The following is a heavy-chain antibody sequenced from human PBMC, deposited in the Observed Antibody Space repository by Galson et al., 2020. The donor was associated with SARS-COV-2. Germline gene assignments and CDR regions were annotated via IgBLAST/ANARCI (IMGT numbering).Heavy chain of an antibody. CDR3: ARRYSYGSGSYFWFDP. V-gene: IGHV4-59*01. CDR2: IYYSGGT. CDR1: GDSITNYY. Sequence: SENLSLTCSVSGDSITNYYWSWIRQPPGKGLEWIGYIYYSGGTYYNPSLNSRVTISIDTSKTQFSLRLTSVTAADTAVYYCARRYSYGSGSYFWFDPWGQGTLVAVSS. J-gene: IGHJ5*02. D-gene: IGHD3-10*01.